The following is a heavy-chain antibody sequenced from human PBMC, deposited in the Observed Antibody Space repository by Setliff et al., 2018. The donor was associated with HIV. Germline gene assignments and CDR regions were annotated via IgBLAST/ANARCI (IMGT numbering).Heavy chain of an antibody. V-gene: IGHV1-2*06. CDR3: ARGRPSSMVRGVIIGP. CDR1: GYTFTGYY. D-gene: IGHD3-10*01. Sequence: VKVSCKASGYTFTGYYMHWVRQAPGQGLEWMGRINPNSGGTNYAQKFQGRVTMTRDTSISTAYMELSRLRSDDTAVYYCARGRPSSMVRGVIIGPWGQGTLVTVSS. J-gene: IGHJ5*02. CDR2: INPNSGGT.